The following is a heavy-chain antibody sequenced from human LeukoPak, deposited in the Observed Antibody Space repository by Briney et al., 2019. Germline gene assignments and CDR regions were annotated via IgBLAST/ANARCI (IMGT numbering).Heavy chain of an antibody. Sequence: PSETLSLTCTVSGGSISSYYWSWIRQPPGKGLEWIGYIYYSGSTNYNPSLTSRVTISVDTSKNQFSLKLSSVTAADTAVYYCARAQPLPIVVVVAATPRSWYFDLWGRGTLVTVSS. CDR1: GGSISSYY. V-gene: IGHV4-59*01. CDR2: IYYSGST. D-gene: IGHD2-15*01. J-gene: IGHJ2*01. CDR3: ARAQPLPIVVVVAATPRSWYFDL.